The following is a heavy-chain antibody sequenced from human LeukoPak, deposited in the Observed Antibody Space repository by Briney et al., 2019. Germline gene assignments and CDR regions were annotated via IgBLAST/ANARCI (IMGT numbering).Heavy chain of an antibody. J-gene: IGHJ1*01. Sequence: SCKVSGYTLTELSMHWVRQAPGKGLEWVAVISYDGSNKYYADSVKGRFTISRDNSKNTLYLQMNSLRAEDTAVYYCAKDHFLHWGQGTLVTVSS. V-gene: IGHV3-30*18. CDR2: ISYDGSNK. CDR3: AKDHFLH. CDR1: GYTLTELS.